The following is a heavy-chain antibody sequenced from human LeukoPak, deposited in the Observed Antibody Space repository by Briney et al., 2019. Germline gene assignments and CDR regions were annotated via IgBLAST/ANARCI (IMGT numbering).Heavy chain of an antibody. D-gene: IGHD1-26*01. CDR1: GFTFSSYG. CDR2: IWYDGSNK. J-gene: IGHJ4*02. CDR3: AGDNRGVAATGRFDY. V-gene: IGHV3-33*01. Sequence: PGGSLRLSCAASGFTFSSYGMHWVRQAPGKGPEWVAVIWYDGSNKYYADSVKGRFTISRDNSKNTLYLQMNSLRTEDTALYYCAGDNRGVAATGRFDYWGQGTLVTVSS.